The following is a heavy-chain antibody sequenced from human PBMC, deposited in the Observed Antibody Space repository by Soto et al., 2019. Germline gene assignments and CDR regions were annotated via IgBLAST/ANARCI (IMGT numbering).Heavy chain of an antibody. D-gene: IGHD3-22*01. CDR2: IIPIFGTA. J-gene: IGHJ3*02. Sequence: ASVKVSCKASGGTFSSYAISWVRQAPGQGLEWMGGIIPIFGTANYAQKFQGRVTITADESTSTAYMELSSLRSEDTAVYYCARDPYYYDSSGYYGGAFDIWGQGTMVTVSS. CDR3: ARDPYYYDSSGYYGGAFDI. V-gene: IGHV1-69*13. CDR1: GGTFSSYA.